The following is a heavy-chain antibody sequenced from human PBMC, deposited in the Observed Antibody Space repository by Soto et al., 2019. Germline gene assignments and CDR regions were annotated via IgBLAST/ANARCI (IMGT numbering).Heavy chain of an antibody. J-gene: IGHJ4*02. CDR1: GFTISSYW. CDR3: SSWVGVDFDY. D-gene: IGHD3-16*01. V-gene: IGHV3-7*03. Sequence: PGGSLRLSCGASGFTISSYWMSWVRQAPGKGLEWVASINQDGSEKNYVDSVKGRFTISRDNAKNSLSLQMNGLRAEDTAVYVCSSWVGVDFDYWGQGTPVTVSS. CDR2: INQDGSEK.